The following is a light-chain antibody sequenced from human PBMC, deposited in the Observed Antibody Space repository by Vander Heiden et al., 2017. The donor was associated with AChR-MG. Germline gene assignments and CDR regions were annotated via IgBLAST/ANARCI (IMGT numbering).Light chain of an antibody. CDR2: GAS. CDR1: QSVSSN. V-gene: IGKV3-15*01. CDR3: QQCNKWPWT. Sequence: EIVMTQSLATLSVSPGERASLPCTASQSVSSNFAWYQQKPGQAPRLLIYGASPRATGIPARFSGSGSGTEFTLTISSLQSEDFAVCYCQQCNKWPWTFGQGTKVEIK. J-gene: IGKJ1*01.